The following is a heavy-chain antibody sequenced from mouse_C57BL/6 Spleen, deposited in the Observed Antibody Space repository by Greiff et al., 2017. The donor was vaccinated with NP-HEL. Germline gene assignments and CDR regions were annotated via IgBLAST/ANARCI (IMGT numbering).Heavy chain of an antibody. Sequence: QVQLQQPGAELVRPGSSVKLSCKASGYTFTSYWMHWVKQRPIQGLEWIGNIDPSDSETHYNQKFKDKATLTVDKSSSTAYMQLSSLTSEDSAVYYCARGAYGYDGWYFDVWGTGTTVTVSS. V-gene: IGHV1-52*01. CDR1: GYTFTSYW. D-gene: IGHD2-2*01. J-gene: IGHJ1*03. CDR2: IDPSDSET. CDR3: ARGAYGYDGWYFDV.